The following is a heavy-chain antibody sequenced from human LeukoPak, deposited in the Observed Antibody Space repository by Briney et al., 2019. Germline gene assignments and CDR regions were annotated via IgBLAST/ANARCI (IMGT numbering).Heavy chain of an antibody. V-gene: IGHV1-8*01. CDR2: MSPNSGDT. CDR3: ARGPPSWGYDY. CDR1: GYTFTSYD. Sequence: GASVKVSCKASGYTFTSYDFNWVRQATGQRPEWMGWMSPNSGDTGYAQKFQDRVTMTRNTSISTAYMELGSLRSDDTAVYYCARGPPSWGYDYWGPGTLVTVSS. D-gene: IGHD2-2*01. J-gene: IGHJ4*02.